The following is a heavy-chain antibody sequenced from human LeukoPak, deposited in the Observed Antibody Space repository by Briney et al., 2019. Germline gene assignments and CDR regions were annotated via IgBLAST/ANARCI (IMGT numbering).Heavy chain of an antibody. J-gene: IGHJ4*02. D-gene: IGHD3-22*01. CDR1: EFTFSSYE. V-gene: IGHV3-48*03. CDR2: ISSSGSTI. Sequence: GGSLRLSCAASEFTFSSYEMNWVRQAPGKGLEWVSYISSSGSTILYADSVKGRFTISRDNSKNSLFLQMNSLRAEDTAWYYCAKDGDYDSNYFDYWGQGTLVTVSS. CDR3: AKDGDYDSNYFDY.